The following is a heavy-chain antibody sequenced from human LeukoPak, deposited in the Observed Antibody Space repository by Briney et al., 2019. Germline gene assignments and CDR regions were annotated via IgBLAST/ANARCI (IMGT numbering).Heavy chain of an antibody. CDR2: VHYFGST. CDR3: ARVERNWSGYYFDH. V-gene: IGHV4-59*01. Sequence: SETLSLTCNVSGVSISDYSWTWIRQPPGKGLEWIGSVHYFGSTSYNPSLNSRVTISVDTSTSHFSLRLSSVTAADTAVYYCARVERNWSGYYFDHWGQGTLVTVSS. CDR1: GVSISDYS. J-gene: IGHJ4*02. D-gene: IGHD3-3*01.